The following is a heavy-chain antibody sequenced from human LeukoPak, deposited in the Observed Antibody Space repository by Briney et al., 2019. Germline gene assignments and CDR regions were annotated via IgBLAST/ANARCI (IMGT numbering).Heavy chain of an antibody. D-gene: IGHD1-26*01. CDR3: AKGGIVHPFDI. J-gene: IGHJ3*02. CDR1: GFTVSSNS. CDR2: IYSDNT. V-gene: IGHV3-53*01. Sequence: GGSLRLSCTVSGFTVSSNSMSWVRQAPGKGLEWVSFIYSDNTHYSDSVKGRFTISRDNSKNTLYLQMNSLRAEDTAVYYCAKGGIVHPFDIWGQGTMVTVSS.